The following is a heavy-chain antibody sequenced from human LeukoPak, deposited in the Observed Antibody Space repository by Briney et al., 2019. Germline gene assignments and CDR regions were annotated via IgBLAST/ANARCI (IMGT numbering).Heavy chain of an antibody. CDR3: ARHSSSGWYGEGAFDY. CDR2: IYYSGST. Sequence: SETLSLTCSVSGGXISSYHCCWIRPPPGKRLEWYGDIYYSGSTNYNPSPKSRVTIPVHTSKNQISLKLGYMTAADTDVYYCARHSSSGWYGEGAFDYWGQGTLVTVSS. V-gene: IGHV4-59*08. D-gene: IGHD6-19*01. J-gene: IGHJ4*02. CDR1: GGXISSYH.